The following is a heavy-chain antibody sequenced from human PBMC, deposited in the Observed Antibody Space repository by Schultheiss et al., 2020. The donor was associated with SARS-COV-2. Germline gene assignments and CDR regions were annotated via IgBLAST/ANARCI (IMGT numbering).Heavy chain of an antibody. CDR3: ARLPFVVVTGPIYNWFDA. J-gene: IGHJ5*02. CDR1: GGSISSGGYY. CDR2: IYYSGST. V-gene: IGHV4-31*03. D-gene: IGHD2-21*02. Sequence: SETLSLTCTVSGGSISSGGYYWSWIRQHPGKGLEWIGYIYYSGSTYYNTSLKSRVTISVDTSKNQLSLKLSSVTAADTAVYYCARLPFVVVTGPIYNWFDAWGQGTLVTVSS.